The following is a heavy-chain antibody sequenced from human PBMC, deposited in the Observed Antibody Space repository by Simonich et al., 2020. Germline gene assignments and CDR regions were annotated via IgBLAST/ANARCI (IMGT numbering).Heavy chain of an antibody. Sequence: EVQLVESGGGLVQPGGSLRLSCAASGFTFSSYWMHWVRQAPGKGLVWVSRINSDGGSTSYADSVKGRFTISRDNAKNTLYLQRNRLRAEDTAVYYCARDYSNYDAFDIWGQGTMVTVSS. D-gene: IGHD4-4*01. J-gene: IGHJ3*02. CDR2: INSDGGST. CDR3: ARDYSNYDAFDI. V-gene: IGHV3-74*01. CDR1: GFTFSSYW.